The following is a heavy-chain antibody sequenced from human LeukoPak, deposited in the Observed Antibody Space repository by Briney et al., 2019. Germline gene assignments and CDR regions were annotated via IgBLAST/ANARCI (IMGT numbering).Heavy chain of an antibody. V-gene: IGHV1-46*01. CDR1: GYTFTSYY. D-gene: IGHD3-22*01. Sequence: ASVKVSCKASGYTFTSYYMHWVRQAPGQGLEWMGIINPSGGSTSYAQKFQGRVTMTEDTSTDTAYMELSSLRSEDTAVYYCATDPAGDDTNDYWGQGTLVTVSS. CDR3: ATDPAGDDTNDY. CDR2: INPSGGST. J-gene: IGHJ4*02.